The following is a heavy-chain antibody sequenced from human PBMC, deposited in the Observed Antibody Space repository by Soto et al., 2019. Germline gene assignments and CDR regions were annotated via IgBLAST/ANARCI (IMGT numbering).Heavy chain of an antibody. V-gene: IGHV1-69*01. CDR1: GGTFSSYA. Sequence: QVQLVQSGAEVKKPGSSVKVSCKASGGTFSSYAISWVRQAPGQGLEWMGGIIPIFGTANYAQKFQGRVTITADETTSTAYMELSSLRSKATAVYYWARDVGSYCTNGVCHWFDPWGKRTPVTVAT. J-gene: IGHJ5*02. CDR2: IIPIFGTA. D-gene: IGHD2-8*01. CDR3: ARDVGSYCTNGVCHWFDP.